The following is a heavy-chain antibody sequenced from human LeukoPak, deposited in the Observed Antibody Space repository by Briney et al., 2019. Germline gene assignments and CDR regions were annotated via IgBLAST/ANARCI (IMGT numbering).Heavy chain of an antibody. V-gene: IGHV1-69*01. CDR2: IIPIFGTA. CDR3: ARERPRYYYDSSGYFPFDY. Sequence: ASVKVSCKASGGTFSSYAISWVRQAPGQGLEWMGGIIPIFGTANYAQKFQGRVTITADESTSTAYMELSSQRSEDTAVYYCARERPRYYYDSSGYFPFDYWGQGTLVTVSS. D-gene: IGHD3-22*01. J-gene: IGHJ4*02. CDR1: GGTFSSYA.